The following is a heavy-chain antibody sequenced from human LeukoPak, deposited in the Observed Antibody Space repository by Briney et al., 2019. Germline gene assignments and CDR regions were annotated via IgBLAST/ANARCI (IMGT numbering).Heavy chain of an antibody. CDR2: IYYSGST. D-gene: IGHD3-22*01. Sequence: SETLSLTCTVSGVSISSYYWRWMRQPPGKGLEWIGYIYYSGSTNYNPTLKSRSTISVKTSKNQFSLKLSTVTAADTAVYYCARVTGYMIEDYFDYWGQGTLVTASS. CDR1: GVSISSYY. V-gene: IGHV4-59*01. CDR3: ARVTGYMIEDYFDY. J-gene: IGHJ4*02.